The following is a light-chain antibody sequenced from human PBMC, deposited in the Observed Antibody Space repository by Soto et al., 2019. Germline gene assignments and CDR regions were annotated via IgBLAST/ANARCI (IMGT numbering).Light chain of an antibody. CDR1: SNDVCGYVY. CDR3: SSYAGTNIDVV. CDR2: EVN. Sequence: QSVLTQPPSASGSPGQSVTISCTGTSNDVCGYVYVSWYQQYPGKAPKLMIYEVNKRASGVPDRFSGSKSGNTASLTVSGLQAEDEADYYCSSYAGTNIDVVFGGGTKLTVL. J-gene: IGLJ2*01. V-gene: IGLV2-8*01.